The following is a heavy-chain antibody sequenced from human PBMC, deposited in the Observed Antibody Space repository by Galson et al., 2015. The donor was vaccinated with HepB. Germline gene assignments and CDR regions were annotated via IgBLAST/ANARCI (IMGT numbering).Heavy chain of an antibody. V-gene: IGHV3-21*01. D-gene: IGHD2-15*01. J-gene: IGHJ6*03. CDR1: GFTFSSYS. Sequence: SLRLSCAASGFTFSSYSMNWVRQAPGKGLEWVSSISSSSSYIYYADSVKGRFTISRDNAKNSLYLQMNSLRAEDTAVYYCARDFLAARTRSYMDVWGKGTTVTVSS. CDR3: ARDFLAARTRSYMDV. CDR2: ISSSSSYI.